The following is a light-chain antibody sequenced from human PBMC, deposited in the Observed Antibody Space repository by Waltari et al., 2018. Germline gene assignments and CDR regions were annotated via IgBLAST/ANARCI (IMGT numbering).Light chain of an antibody. V-gene: IGLV1-40*01. CDR2: EGD. CDR1: TSHIGAGYD. CDR3: QSYDTNLRAV. J-gene: IGLJ3*02. Sequence: QSVLTQPPSVSGAPGQRVTISCSGTTSHIGAGYDVSCYHQLPGTAPKLLISEGDSLASGVPDRFSASKSGSSASLAISGLQAEDEADYYCQSYDTNLRAVFGGGTRLTVL.